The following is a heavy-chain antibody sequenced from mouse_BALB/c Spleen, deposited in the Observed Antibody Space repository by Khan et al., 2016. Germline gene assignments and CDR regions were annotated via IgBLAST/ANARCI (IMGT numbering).Heavy chain of an antibody. D-gene: IGHD2-12*01. CDR3: TRDYKDAMDY. V-gene: IGHV6-6*02. Sequence: EVKLEASGGGLVQPGGSMKLSCVASGFTFSNYWMNWVRQSPEKGLEWVAEIRLKSNNYATHYAESVKGRFTISRDDSKSSVYLQMNNLRAEDTGIYYCTRDYKDAMDYWGQGTSVTVSS. J-gene: IGHJ4*01. CDR2: IRLKSNNYAT. CDR1: GFTFSNYW.